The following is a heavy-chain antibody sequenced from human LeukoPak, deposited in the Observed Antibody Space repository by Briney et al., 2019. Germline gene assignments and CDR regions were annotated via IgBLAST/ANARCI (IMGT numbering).Heavy chain of an antibody. V-gene: IGHV4-59*01. CDR1: GGSISSYY. CDR3: ARAWVPAAPTYYYYGMDA. Sequence: SETLSLTCTVSGGSISSYYWSWIREPPGKGLEWIGYIYYSGSTNYNPSLKSRVTISVDTSKNQFSLKLSSVTAADTAVYYCARAWVPAAPTYYYYGMDAWGQGTTVTVSS. J-gene: IGHJ6*02. D-gene: IGHD2-2*01. CDR2: IYYSGST.